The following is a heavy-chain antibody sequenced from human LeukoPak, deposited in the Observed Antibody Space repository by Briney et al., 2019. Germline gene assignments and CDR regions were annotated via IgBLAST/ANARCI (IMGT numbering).Heavy chain of an antibody. CDR1: GYTFTSYG. CDR3: ARDVPHFGGVIVRFDY. J-gene: IGHJ4*02. CDR2: ISAYHGNT. D-gene: IGHD3-16*02. V-gene: IGHV1-18*01. Sequence: ASVKVSCKASGYTFTSYGISWVRQAPGQGLAWMGWISAYHGNTNYAQKLQGRVTMTTDTSTSTAYMELRSLRSDDTAVYYCARDVPHFGGVIVRFDYWGQGTLVTVSS.